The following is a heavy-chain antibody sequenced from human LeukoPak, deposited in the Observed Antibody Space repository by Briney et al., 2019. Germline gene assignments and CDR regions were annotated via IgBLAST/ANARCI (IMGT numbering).Heavy chain of an antibody. Sequence: GGSLRLSCAASGFTFSSFSSYAMTWVRQAPGKGLGWVSSIGAPGGNTYYADSVKGRFTISRDNSKNTLYLQMNSLRAEDTAVYYCAKGHPGLRFLEWLDAFDIWGQGTMVTVSS. V-gene: IGHV3-23*01. CDR2: IGAPGGNT. CDR3: AKGHPGLRFLEWLDAFDI. CDR1: GFTFSSFSSYA. J-gene: IGHJ3*02. D-gene: IGHD3-3*01.